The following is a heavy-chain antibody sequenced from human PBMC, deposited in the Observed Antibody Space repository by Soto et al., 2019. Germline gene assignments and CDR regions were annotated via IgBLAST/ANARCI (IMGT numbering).Heavy chain of an antibody. CDR2: IKQDGSDK. J-gene: IGHJ4*02. CDR1: GFAFSNDW. D-gene: IGHD3-10*01. Sequence: GGSLGLSCAASGFAFSNDWMTWVRQAPGEGLEWVGNIKQDGSDKYYGDSVKGRFSISRDNAKNSLYLQMNSLRAEDTAVYYCARDYYASGSHDHWGQGTLVTVSS. V-gene: IGHV3-7*01. CDR3: ARDYYASGSHDH.